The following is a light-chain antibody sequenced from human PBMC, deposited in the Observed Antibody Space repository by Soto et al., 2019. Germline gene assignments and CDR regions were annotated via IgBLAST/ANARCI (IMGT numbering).Light chain of an antibody. Sequence: FQMTQSASSLSASVGDRVTITCRATQSISRSLNWYQQKPGKAPELLIYAASSLQSGVPSRFSGSGYGTDFNLTISSLQTEDSATYYCQQSYSALVAFGQGTKVDIK. CDR2: AAS. CDR3: QQSYSALVA. CDR1: QSISRS. V-gene: IGKV1-39*01. J-gene: IGKJ1*01.